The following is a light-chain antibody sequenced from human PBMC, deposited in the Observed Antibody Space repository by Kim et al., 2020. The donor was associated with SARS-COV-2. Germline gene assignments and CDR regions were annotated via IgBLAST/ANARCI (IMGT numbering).Light chain of an antibody. CDR3: QQYNNWPLT. J-gene: IGKJ4*01. V-gene: IGKV3-15*01. Sequence: VSPEERATLSCRASQTVRSNLAWYQQKPGQTPSLLISSASTRATGVPDRFSGSVSGTEFTLTISGLQSEDFAVYYCQQYNNWPLTFGGGTKVDIK. CDR2: SAS. CDR1: QTVRSN.